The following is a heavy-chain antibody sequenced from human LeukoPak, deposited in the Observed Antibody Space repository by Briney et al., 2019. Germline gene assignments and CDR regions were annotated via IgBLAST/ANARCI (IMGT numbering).Heavy chain of an antibody. CDR3: ARGQAGIAVAAK. CDR1: GYTFTSYD. D-gene: IGHD6-19*01. Sequence: ASVKASCKTSGYTFTSYDINWVRQATGQGLEWMGWMNPNSGNTGYAQKFQGRVTITRNTSISTAYMELSSLRSEDTAVYYCARGQAGIAVAAKWGQGTLVTVSS. J-gene: IGHJ4*02. V-gene: IGHV1-8*03. CDR2: MNPNSGNT.